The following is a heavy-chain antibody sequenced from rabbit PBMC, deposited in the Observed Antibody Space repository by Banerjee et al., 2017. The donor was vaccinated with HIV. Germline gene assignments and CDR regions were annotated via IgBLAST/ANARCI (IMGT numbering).Heavy chain of an antibody. J-gene: IGHJ4*01. CDR2: VYAGSSSST. CDR1: GFSFSGSYC. D-gene: IGHD2-1*01. CDR3: ARDVDDSGADYDL. Sequence: QSLEESGGDLVKPGASLTLTCTASGFSFSGSYCMCWVRQAPGKGLELIACVYAGSSSSTYYASWAKGRFTISKTSSTAVTLQMTSLTAADTATYFCARDVDDSGADYDLWGPGTLVTVS. V-gene: IGHV1S40*01.